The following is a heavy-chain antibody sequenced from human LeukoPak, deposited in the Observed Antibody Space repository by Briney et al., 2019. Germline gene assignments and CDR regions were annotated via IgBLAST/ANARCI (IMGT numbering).Heavy chain of an antibody. Sequence: GGSLRLSCAASGFSLTTYGMSWVRQSPGKGLEWVSGIGGYDGSAYYADSLKGRFTISKDTSKNTLYLQMNSLTAGDTAVYYCAKDSHSGYFDYWGQGTLVTVSS. J-gene: IGHJ4*02. V-gene: IGHV3-23*01. CDR2: IGGYDGSA. CDR1: GFSLTTYG. D-gene: IGHD1-26*01. CDR3: AKDSHSGYFDY.